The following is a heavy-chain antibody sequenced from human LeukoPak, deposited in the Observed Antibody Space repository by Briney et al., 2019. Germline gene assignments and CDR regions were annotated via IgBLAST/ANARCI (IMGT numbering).Heavy chain of an antibody. D-gene: IGHD3-10*01. J-gene: IGHJ4*02. CDR1: GYTFTSYG. V-gene: IGHV1-18*01. CDR3: ARSVGFGDGPLGY. Sequence: GASVKVSCKASGYTFTSYGISWVRQAPGQGLEWMGWISAYNGNTNYAQKFQGRVTITADESTSTAYMELSSLRSEDTAVYYCARSVGFGDGPLGYWGQGTLVTVSS. CDR2: ISAYNGNT.